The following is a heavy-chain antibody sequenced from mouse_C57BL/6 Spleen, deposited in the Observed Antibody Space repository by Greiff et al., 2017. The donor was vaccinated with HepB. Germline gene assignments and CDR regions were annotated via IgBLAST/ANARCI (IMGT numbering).Heavy chain of an antibody. J-gene: IGHJ2*01. Sequence: QVQLQQPGAELVKPGASVKLSCKASGYTFTSYWMHWVEQRPGRGLEWIGRIDPNSGGTKYNEKFKSKATLTVDKPSSTAYMQRSSLTSEDSAVYYCARRYDYSFGYWGQGTTLTVSS. V-gene: IGHV1-72*01. CDR1: GYTFTSYW. CDR2: IDPNSGGT. D-gene: IGHD2-4*01. CDR3: ARRYDYSFGY.